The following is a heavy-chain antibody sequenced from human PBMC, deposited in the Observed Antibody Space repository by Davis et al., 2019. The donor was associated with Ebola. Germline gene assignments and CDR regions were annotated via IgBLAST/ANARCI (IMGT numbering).Heavy chain of an antibody. J-gene: IGHJ4*02. D-gene: IGHD3-22*01. CDR1: GYNFPNYQ. CDR2: ITPSSGST. CDR3: ARVRPDYYDHSGSSYFFDY. Sequence: ASVKVSCKGSGYNFPNYQVHWMRQAPGQGLEWVGIITPSSGSTSYSQNFRGRVTMTADPSTSTLYMELSSLRSEDTAVYYCARVRPDYYDHSGSSYFFDYWGQGALVTVSS. V-gene: IGHV1-46*01.